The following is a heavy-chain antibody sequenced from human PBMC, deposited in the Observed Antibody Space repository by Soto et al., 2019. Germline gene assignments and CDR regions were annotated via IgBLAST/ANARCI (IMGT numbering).Heavy chain of an antibody. D-gene: IGHD4-17*01. CDR1: GYTFYNYD. CDR3: ARSRATVTTERALGY. Sequence: QVQLVQSGAEVKKPGASVKVSCKASGYTFYNYDITWVRQAPGQGLEWMGTTSVYNGNTNFAQSLQGRGTMTTDKSTATAYMALRSLTSADTAVYYCARSRATVTTERALGYWGQGTLVTVSS. CDR2: TSVYNGNT. V-gene: IGHV1-18*01. J-gene: IGHJ4*02.